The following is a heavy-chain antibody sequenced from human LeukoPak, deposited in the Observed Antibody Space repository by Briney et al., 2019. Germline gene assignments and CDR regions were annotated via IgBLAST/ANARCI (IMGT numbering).Heavy chain of an antibody. D-gene: IGHD3-22*01. Sequence: GGPLRLSCAPSGYTFIDYAITGLRHAPGEGVEWVSSISDRGTRTFYAHSVRGRLTSSRDNSRSTVYLQMNIGRGEETADPAVYYCAKLGDISGYDRLDFWGQGALVTVSS. V-gene: IGHV3-23*01. J-gene: IGHJ4*02. CDR3: AKLGDISGYDRLDF. CDR2: ISDRGTRT. CDR1: GYTFIDYA.